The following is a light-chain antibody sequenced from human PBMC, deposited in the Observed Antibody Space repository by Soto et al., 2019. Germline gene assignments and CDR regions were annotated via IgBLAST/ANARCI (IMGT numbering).Light chain of an antibody. J-gene: IGLJ3*02. CDR1: SRDVGSYNL. V-gene: IGLV2-14*02. CDR2: EGS. CDR3: SSYAGGNNWV. Sequence: QSALTQPASVSGSPGQSITMSCTGTSRDVGSYNLVSWYQQHPGKAPKLMIYEGSKRPSGVSNRFSGSKSGNTASLTVSGLQAEDEGDYYCSSYAGGNNWVFGGGTQLTVL.